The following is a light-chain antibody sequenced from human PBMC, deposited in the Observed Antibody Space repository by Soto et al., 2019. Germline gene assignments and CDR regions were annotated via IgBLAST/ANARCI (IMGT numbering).Light chain of an antibody. CDR2: WAS. V-gene: IGKV4-1*01. Sequence: DIVMTQSPDSLAVSLGESTTINCRSSHIVLHRSKRKNYLALYQQRAGQPPKLLISWASTRESGVPDRLSGSGSGTDSTLTISSLQAEDVATYYCQQYYSGRTFGQGTKVDIK. J-gene: IGKJ1*01. CDR3: QQYYSGRT. CDR1: HIVLHRSKRKNY.